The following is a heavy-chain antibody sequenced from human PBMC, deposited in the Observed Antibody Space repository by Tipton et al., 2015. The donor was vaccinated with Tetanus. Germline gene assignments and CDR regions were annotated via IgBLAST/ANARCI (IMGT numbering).Heavy chain of an antibody. Sequence: SLRLSCAASGFTFSNYWMSWVRQAPGRGLEWVASIKQDGSDKNYVDSVKGRFTISRDNAKNSLYLQMSSPRAEDTAVYYCARDASRYTYGSNYFDYWGLGTLVTVSS. CDR2: IKQDGSDK. D-gene: IGHD5-18*01. CDR3: ARDASRYTYGSNYFDY. CDR1: GFTFSNYW. J-gene: IGHJ4*02. V-gene: IGHV3-7*01.